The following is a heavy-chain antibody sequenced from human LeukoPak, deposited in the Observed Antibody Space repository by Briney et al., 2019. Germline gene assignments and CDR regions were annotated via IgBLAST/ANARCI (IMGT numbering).Heavy chain of an antibody. Sequence: PSETLSLTCTVSGDSISSYYWSWIRQPAEKGLEWIGHIYTSGSTNYYTSGSTDYNPSLKSPVTISLDRSKNQFSLKLSSVTAADTAVYYCAAFLSGTYWYFDYWGQGALVTVSS. V-gene: IGHV4-4*07. CDR2: IYTSGST. D-gene: IGHD1-26*01. CDR1: GDSISSYY. J-gene: IGHJ4*02. CDR3: AAFLSGTYWYFDY.